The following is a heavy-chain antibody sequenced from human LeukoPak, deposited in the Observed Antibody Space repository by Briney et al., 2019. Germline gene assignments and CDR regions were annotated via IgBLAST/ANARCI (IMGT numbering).Heavy chain of an antibody. Sequence: ASVTVSCKASGYTFTSYAMHWVRQAPGQGLEWMGWISAYNGNTNYAQKLQGRVTMTTDTSTSTAYMELRSLRSDDTAVYYCARDQEGFDYWGQGTLVTVSS. J-gene: IGHJ4*02. CDR1: GYTFTSYA. CDR2: ISAYNGNT. V-gene: IGHV1-18*01. CDR3: ARDQEGFDY.